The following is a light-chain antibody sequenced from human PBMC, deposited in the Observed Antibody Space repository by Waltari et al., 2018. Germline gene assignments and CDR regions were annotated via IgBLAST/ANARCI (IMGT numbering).Light chain of an antibody. Sequence: HSAPTQPRSVSGSPGQPVSIPCQGSNSDVGCYHYVPWYQQYPGRAPKMLIYDVKKRSSGVPDRFSGSKVGNTASLTISGLLPEDEADYYCCSCVGSYTSVFGGGTKVTVL. V-gene: IGLV2-11*01. CDR2: DVK. CDR1: NSDVGCYHY. CDR3: CSCVGSYTSV. J-gene: IGLJ2*01.